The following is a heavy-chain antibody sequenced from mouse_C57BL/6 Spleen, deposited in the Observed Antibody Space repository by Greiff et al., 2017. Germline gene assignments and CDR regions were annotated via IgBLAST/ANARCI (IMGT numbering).Heavy chain of an antibody. D-gene: IGHD1-1*01. CDR1: GYTFTSYW. CDR2: IDPSDSYT. CDR3: ASRILRAMDY. J-gene: IGHJ4*01. V-gene: IGHV1-69*01. Sequence: VQLQQPGAELVMPGASVKLSCKASGYTFTSYWMHWVKQRPGQGLEWTGEIDPSDSYTNYNQKFKGKSTLTVDKSSSTAYMQLSSLTSEDSAVYYCASRILRAMDYWGQGTSVTVSS.